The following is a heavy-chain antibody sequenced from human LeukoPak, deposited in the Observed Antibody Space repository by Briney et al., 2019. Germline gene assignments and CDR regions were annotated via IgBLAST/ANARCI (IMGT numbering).Heavy chain of an antibody. J-gene: IGHJ5*02. CDR3: ARWSHDSFGYYWISS. Sequence: GGSLRLSCAASGFTFSSYAMSWVRQAPGKGLQWVASIRQDGSVKYYVDSVQGRFIISRDNAMNSLYLQMNSLRAEDTAVYYCARWSHDSFGYYWISSWGQGTLVTVSS. CDR2: IRQDGSVK. V-gene: IGHV3-7*01. CDR1: GFTFSSYA. D-gene: IGHD3-22*01.